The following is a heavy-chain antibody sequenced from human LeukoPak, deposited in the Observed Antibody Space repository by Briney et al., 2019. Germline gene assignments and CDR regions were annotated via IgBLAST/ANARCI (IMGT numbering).Heavy chain of an antibody. CDR2: INHSGST. V-gene: IGHV4-34*01. Sequence: SETLSLTCAVYGGSFSGYYWSWIRQPPGKGLEWIGEINHSGSTNYNPSLKSRVTISVDTSKNQFSLKLSSVTAADTAVYYCARGLLLFDTWGQGTMVTVSS. J-gene: IGHJ3*02. D-gene: IGHD3-10*01. CDR3: ARGLLLFDT. CDR1: GGSFSGYY.